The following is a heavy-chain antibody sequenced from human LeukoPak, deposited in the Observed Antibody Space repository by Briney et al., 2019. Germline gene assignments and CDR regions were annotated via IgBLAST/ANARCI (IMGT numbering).Heavy chain of an antibody. V-gene: IGHV3-74*01. CDR2: INSDGRST. CDR3: ARGQNYYGSGSQTFDI. CDR1: GFTFSSYW. D-gene: IGHD3-10*01. Sequence: GGSLRLSCAASGFTFSSYWVHWVRQAPGKGLVWVSRINSDGRSTSYADSVEGRFTISRDNAKNTLYLQKSSLRAEDTAWYYCARGQNYYGSGSQTFDIWGQGTMVTVSS. J-gene: IGHJ3*02.